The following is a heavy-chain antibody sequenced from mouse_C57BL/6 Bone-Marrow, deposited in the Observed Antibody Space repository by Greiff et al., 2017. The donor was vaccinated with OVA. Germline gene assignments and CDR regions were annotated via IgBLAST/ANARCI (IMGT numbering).Heavy chain of an antibody. J-gene: IGHJ3*01. CDR1: GYSITSGYY. CDR3: ARETYYSNYFWFAY. D-gene: IGHD2-5*01. V-gene: IGHV3-6*01. Sequence: ESGPGLVKPSQSLSLTCSVTGYSITSGYYWNWIRQFPGNKLEWMGYISYDGSNNYNPSLKNRISITRDTSKNQFFLKLNSVTTEDTATYYCARETYYSNYFWFAYWGQGTLVTVSA. CDR2: ISYDGSN.